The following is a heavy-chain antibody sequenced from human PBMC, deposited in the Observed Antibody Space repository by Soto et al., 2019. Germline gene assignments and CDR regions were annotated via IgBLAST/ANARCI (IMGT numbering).Heavy chain of an antibody. D-gene: IGHD2-15*01. CDR2: ISDSSSTI. CDR1: GFTFSSYS. CDR3: ARALWADCSGGSCYDPGLDY. Sequence: EVQLVESGGGLVQPGGSLRLSCAASGFTFSSYSMNWVRQAPGKGLEWVSYISDSSSTIYYADSVKGRFTISRDNAKNSLYLQMNSLRDEDTAVYYCARALWADCSGGSCYDPGLDYWGQGTLVTVSS. V-gene: IGHV3-48*02. J-gene: IGHJ4*02.